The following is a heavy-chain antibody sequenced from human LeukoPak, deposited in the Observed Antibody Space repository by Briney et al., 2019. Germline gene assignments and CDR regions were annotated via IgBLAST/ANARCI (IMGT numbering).Heavy chain of an antibody. CDR3: ARHLQYNSGWSQYCFDY. V-gene: IGHV3-30*02. J-gene: IGHJ4*02. Sequence: GGSLRLSCAASGFLFSSYGMHWVRQAPGKGLEWVAFIQYDGSNQYYADSVKGRFTISSDNSKNTLYLQMNSLRAEDTAVYYCARHLQYNSGWSQYCFDYWGQGTLVTVSS. CDR2: IQYDGSNQ. D-gene: IGHD6-19*01. CDR1: GFLFSSYG.